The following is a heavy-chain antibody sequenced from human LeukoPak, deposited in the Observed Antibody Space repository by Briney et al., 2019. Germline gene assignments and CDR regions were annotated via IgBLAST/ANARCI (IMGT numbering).Heavy chain of an antibody. J-gene: IGHJ6*02. CDR1: GFIFSNAY. V-gene: IGHV3-15*01. CDR2: IKSKSDGGTT. CDR3: SNYYYGVDV. Sequence: GRSLRLSCVASGFIFSNAYMSWVRQAPGKGLEWVGRIKSKSDGGTTDYAAPVRGRFTISRDDSKNTLYLQMNSLKAEDTAVYYCSNYYYGVDVWGQGTTVTVSS.